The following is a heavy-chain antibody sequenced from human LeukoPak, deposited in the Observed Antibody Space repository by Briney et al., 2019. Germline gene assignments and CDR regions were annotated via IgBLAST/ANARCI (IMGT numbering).Heavy chain of an antibody. D-gene: IGHD7-27*01. CDR2: ITSSGTYT. Sequence: GGSLRLSCADSGFTFSNYNMNWVRQAPGKAMEWVSSITSSGTYTFYADSVKGRFTISRDNAKNSLYLQMDSLGAEDTGVYYCARSELGYYYYYMDVWGKGTTVTVSS. J-gene: IGHJ6*03. V-gene: IGHV3-21*01. CDR1: GFTFSNYN. CDR3: ARSELGYYYYYMDV.